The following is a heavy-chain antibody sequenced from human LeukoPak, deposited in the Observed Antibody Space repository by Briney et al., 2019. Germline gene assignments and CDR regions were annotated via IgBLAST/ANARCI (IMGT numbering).Heavy chain of an antibody. CDR3: ARDWGRNIVVVPAASDY. CDR2: IWYDGSNK. Sequence: GGSLRLSCAASGFTFSSYAMHWVRQAPGKGLEWVAVIWYDGSNKYYADSVKGRFTISRDNSKNTLYLQMNSLRAEDTAVYYCARDWGRNIVVVPAASDYWGQGTLVTVSS. CDR1: GFTFSSYA. V-gene: IGHV3-33*08. J-gene: IGHJ4*02. D-gene: IGHD2-2*01.